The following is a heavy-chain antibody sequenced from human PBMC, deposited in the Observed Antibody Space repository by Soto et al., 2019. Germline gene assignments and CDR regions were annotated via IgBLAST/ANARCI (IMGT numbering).Heavy chain of an antibody. D-gene: IGHD2-2*01. CDR1: GFTFSSYA. V-gene: IGHV3-23*01. CDR3: AKGGAQLLHYNWFDP. CDR2: ISGSGGST. Sequence: EVQLLESGGGLVRPGGSLRLSCAASGFTFSSYAMSWVRQAPGKGLEWVSAISGSGGSTYYADSVKGRFTISRDNSKNTLYLQMNSLRAEDTAVYYCAKGGAQLLHYNWFDPWGQGTLVTVSS. J-gene: IGHJ5*02.